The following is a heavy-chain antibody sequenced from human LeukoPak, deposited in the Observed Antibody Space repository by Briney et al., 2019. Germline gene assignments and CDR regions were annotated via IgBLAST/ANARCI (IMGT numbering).Heavy chain of an antibody. Sequence: PGGSLRLSCAASGFTLSSYSMNWVRQAPGKGLEWVSGISGSGGGTYYADSVKGRFTISRDNSKNTLYLQMNSLRAEDTAVYYCAKSGRVSGYDSVNHYMDVWGRGTTVTISS. D-gene: IGHD5-12*01. J-gene: IGHJ6*03. CDR2: ISGSGGGT. CDR1: GFTLSSYS. CDR3: AKSGRVSGYDSVNHYMDV. V-gene: IGHV3-23*01.